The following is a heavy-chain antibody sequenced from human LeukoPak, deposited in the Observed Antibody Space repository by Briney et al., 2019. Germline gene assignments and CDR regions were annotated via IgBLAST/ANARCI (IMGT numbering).Heavy chain of an antibody. V-gene: IGHV3-30*02. Sequence: GGSLRLSCAASGFTFSSYGMHWVRQAPGKGLEWVAFMRYDGSNKYYADSVKGRFTISRDNSKNTLYLQMNSLRAEDTAVYYCARDAGYGSGSSIFDYWGQGTLVTVSS. CDR1: GFTFSSYG. CDR3: ARDAGYGSGSSIFDY. CDR2: MRYDGSNK. J-gene: IGHJ4*02. D-gene: IGHD3-10*01.